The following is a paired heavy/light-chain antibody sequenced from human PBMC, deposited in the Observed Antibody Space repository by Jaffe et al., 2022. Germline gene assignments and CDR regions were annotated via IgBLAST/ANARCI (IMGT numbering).Heavy chain of an antibody. CDR3: ASSGARTMTPVEVWAFDI. CDR2: IYYSGST. D-gene: IGHD3-22*01. Sequence: QVQLQESGPGLVKPSETLSLTCTVSGGSISSYYWSWIRQPPGKGLEWIGYIYYSGSTNYNPSLKSRVTISVDTSKNQFSLKLSSVTAADTAVYYCASSGARTMTPVEVWAFDIWGQGTMVTVSS. J-gene: IGHJ3*02. V-gene: IGHV4-59*01. CDR1: GGSISSYY.
Light chain of an antibody. CDR1: KLGDKY. Sequence: SYELTQPPSVSVSPGQTASITCSGDKLGDKYACWYQQKPGQSPVLVIYQDSKRPSGIPERFSGSNSGNTATLTISGTQAMDEADYYCQAWDSSTAFFGTGTKVTVL. CDR3: QAWDSSTAF. CDR2: QDS. V-gene: IGLV3-1*01. J-gene: IGLJ1*01.